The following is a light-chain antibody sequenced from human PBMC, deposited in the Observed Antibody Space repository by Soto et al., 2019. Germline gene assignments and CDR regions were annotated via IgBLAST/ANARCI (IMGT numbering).Light chain of an antibody. V-gene: IGKV3-15*01. CDR3: QQYNKGT. J-gene: IGKJ4*01. CDR1: QSVSSN. Sequence: EIVMTQSPATLSVSPGERATLSCRARQSVSSNLAWYQQKPGQAPRLLIYGASTRATGIPARFSGSGSGTEFTRTISSLQSEDFALYYCQQYNKGTFGGGTKVEIK. CDR2: GAS.